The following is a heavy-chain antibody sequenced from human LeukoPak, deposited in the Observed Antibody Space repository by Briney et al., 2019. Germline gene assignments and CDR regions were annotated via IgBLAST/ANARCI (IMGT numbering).Heavy chain of an antibody. CDR3: ARISRAEMATTSLFDY. CDR1: GYTFTRYC. CDR2: ISAYNGNT. Sequence: ASVKVSCKASGYTFTRYCISWVRQAPGQGLEWMGWISAYNGNTNYAQKLQGRVTMTTDTSTSTAYMELRSLRSDDTAVYYCARISRAEMATTSLFDYWGQGTLVTVSS. V-gene: IGHV1-18*01. D-gene: IGHD5-24*01. J-gene: IGHJ4*02.